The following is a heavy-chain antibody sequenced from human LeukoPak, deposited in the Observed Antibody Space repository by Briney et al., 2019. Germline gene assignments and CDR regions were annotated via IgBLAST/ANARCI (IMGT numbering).Heavy chain of an antibody. V-gene: IGHV4-61*02. Sequence: TLSLTCTVSGGSISSDSYYWRWIRQPAGKGLKWIGRSYTRGSTNNNPSLKSRVTISVDTSKNQFSLKLSSVTAAATAVYYCAREYYYGSGVWFDPWGQGTLVTVSS. J-gene: IGHJ5*02. CDR2: SYTRGST. D-gene: IGHD3-10*01. CDR3: AREYYYGSGVWFDP. CDR1: GGSISSDSYY.